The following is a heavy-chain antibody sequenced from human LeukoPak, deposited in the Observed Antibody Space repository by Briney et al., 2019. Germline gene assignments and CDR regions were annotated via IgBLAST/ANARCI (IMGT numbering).Heavy chain of an antibody. CDR2: INSDGSNT. V-gene: IGHV3-74*01. CDR1: GFAFSSLW. Sequence: PGGSLRLSCEASGFAFSSLWMHWVRQAPGKGLVWVSYINSDGSNTNYADSVKGRFTISRDNSKNTLYLQMNSLRAEDTAVYYCAKSDIVGANDAFDIWGQGTMVTVSS. J-gene: IGHJ3*02. CDR3: AKSDIVGANDAFDI. D-gene: IGHD1-26*01.